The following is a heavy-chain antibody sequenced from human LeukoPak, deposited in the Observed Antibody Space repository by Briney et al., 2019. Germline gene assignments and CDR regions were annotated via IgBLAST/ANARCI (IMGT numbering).Heavy chain of an antibody. Sequence: GGSLRLSCAASGFTFDDYGMSWVRQAPGKGLEWVSGINWNGGRTGYADSVKGRFTISRDNAKNSLYLQMNSLRAEDTAVYYCASLNSYGRVDPSWGQGTLVTVSS. V-gene: IGHV3-20*04. CDR1: GFTFDDYG. D-gene: IGHD5-18*01. CDR3: ASLNSYGRVDPS. J-gene: IGHJ4*02. CDR2: INWNGGRT.